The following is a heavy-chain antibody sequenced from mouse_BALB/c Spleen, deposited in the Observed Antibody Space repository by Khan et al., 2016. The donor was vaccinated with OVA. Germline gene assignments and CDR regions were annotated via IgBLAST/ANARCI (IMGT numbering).Heavy chain of an antibody. CDR3: ATPFYAHYYAMDY. Sequence: QVQLKESGPGLVAPSQSLSITCTVSGFSLTDYGVSWIRQPPGKGLEWLGIIWGGGTTSYNSALKSRLRIRQDNSKSPDFLTMNSLQTDDSDIYYCATPFYAHYYAMDYWGQGTTVTGSS. J-gene: IGHJ4*01. CDR2: IWGGGTT. D-gene: IGHD2-10*01. CDR1: GFSLTDYG. V-gene: IGHV2-6-5*01.